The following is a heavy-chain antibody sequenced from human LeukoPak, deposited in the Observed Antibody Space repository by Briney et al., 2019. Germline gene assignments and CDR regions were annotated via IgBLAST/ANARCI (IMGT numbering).Heavy chain of an antibody. CDR1: GFTFSSYS. J-gene: IGHJ6*02. CDR3: TTVSVYYYYGMDV. Sequence: GGSLRLSCAASGFTFSSYSMNWVRQAPGKGLEWVGRIKSKTDGGTTDYAAPVKGRFTISRDDSKNTLYLQMNSLKTEDTAVYYCTTVSVYYYYGMDVWGQGTTVTVSS. CDR2: IKSKTDGGTT. V-gene: IGHV3-15*01. D-gene: IGHD5/OR15-5a*01.